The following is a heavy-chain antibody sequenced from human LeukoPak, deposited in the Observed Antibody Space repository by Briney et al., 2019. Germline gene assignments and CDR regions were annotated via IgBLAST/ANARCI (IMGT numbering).Heavy chain of an antibody. V-gene: IGHV4-30-4*01. D-gene: IGHD2-2*01. Sequence: SGTLSLTCTVSGGSISSGDYYWSWIRQPPGKGLEWIGYIYYSGSTYYNPSLKSRVTISVDTSKNQFSLKLSSVTAADTAVYYCAREGYCSSTSCYDGNWFDPWGQGTLVTVSS. J-gene: IGHJ5*02. CDR3: AREGYCSSTSCYDGNWFDP. CDR2: IYYSGST. CDR1: GGSISSGDYY.